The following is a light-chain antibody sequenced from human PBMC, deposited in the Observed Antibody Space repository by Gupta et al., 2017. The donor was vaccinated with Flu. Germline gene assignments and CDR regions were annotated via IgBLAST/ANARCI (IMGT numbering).Light chain of an antibody. V-gene: IGLV1-40*01. CDR1: SSNIGAGYD. Sequence: QAVLTQPASGSGTPGQRLTISCTGRSSNIGAGYDVHWYQQLPRTAPKLLILGNSNRTSAVPNRFSGSKSVTSASLAITVLQAEDEADYYCQSYDSSLSGSVFGGGTKLTVL. CDR3: QSYDSSLSGSV. CDR2: GNS. J-gene: IGLJ3*02.